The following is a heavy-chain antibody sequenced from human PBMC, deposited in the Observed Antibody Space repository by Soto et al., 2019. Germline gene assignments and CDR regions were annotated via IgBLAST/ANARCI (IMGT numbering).Heavy chain of an antibody. CDR2: INAGNGNT. Sequence: ASVTVSCTDSGYTFTSYGISWVRQAHGQGLEWMGWINAGNGNTKYSQKFQGRVTITRDTSASTAYMELSSLRSEDTAVYYGASSVHCTNGVCYLVDDLVQGTLVTVSS. J-gene: IGHJ4*02. CDR1: GYTFTSYG. V-gene: IGHV1-18*04. CDR3: ASSVHCTNGVCYLVDD. D-gene: IGHD2-8*01.